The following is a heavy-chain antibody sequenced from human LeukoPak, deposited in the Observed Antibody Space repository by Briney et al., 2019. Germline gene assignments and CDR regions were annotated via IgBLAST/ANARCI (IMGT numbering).Heavy chain of an antibody. CDR2: IIPIFGTA. V-gene: IGHV1-69*05. CDR3: ARDRGDYYGSGKPLGYFDY. D-gene: IGHD3-10*01. CDR1: GGTFSSYA. Sequence: ASVKVSCEVSGGTFSSYAISWVRQAPGQGLEWMGGIIPIFGTANYAQKFQGRVTITTDESTSTAYMELSSLRSEDTAVYYCARDRGDYYGSGKPLGYFDYWGQGTLVTVSS. J-gene: IGHJ4*02.